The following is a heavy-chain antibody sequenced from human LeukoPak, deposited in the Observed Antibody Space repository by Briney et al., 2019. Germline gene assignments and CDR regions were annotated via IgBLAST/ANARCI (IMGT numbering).Heavy chain of an antibody. CDR3: ARMESYYGSGSPIDY. V-gene: IGHV4-59*01. CDR1: GGSISSYY. Sequence: PSETLSLTCTVSGGSISSYYWSWIRQPPGKGLEWIGYIYYSGSTNYNPSLKSRVTISVDTSKNQFSLKLSSVTAADTAVYYCARMESYYGSGSPIDYWGQGTLVTVSS. CDR2: IYYSGST. J-gene: IGHJ4*02. D-gene: IGHD3-10*01.